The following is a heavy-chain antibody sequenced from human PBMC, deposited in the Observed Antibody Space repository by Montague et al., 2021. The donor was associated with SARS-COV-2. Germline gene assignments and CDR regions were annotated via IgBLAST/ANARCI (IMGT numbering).Heavy chain of an antibody. CDR1: GFTFSSYG. V-gene: IGHV3-30*19. D-gene: IGHD3-10*01. CDR2: ISHHGADK. CDR3: ARAQYYHGTARPSEVDY. J-gene: IGHJ4*02. Sequence: SLRLSCAASGFTFSSYGMHWVRQAPGKGLEWVTVISHHGADKYYADSVKDRYITSRDNSKNMVYLQMDSLRAEDTAVYYCARAQYYHGTARPSEVDYWGQGTLVTVSS.